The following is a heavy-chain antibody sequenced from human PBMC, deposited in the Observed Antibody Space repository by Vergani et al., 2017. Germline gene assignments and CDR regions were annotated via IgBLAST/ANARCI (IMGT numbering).Heavy chain of an antibody. V-gene: IGHV4-39*01. CDR1: GASIKSSNNY. CDR2: IYYSGST. D-gene: IGHD6-19*01. J-gene: IGHJ5*02. Sequence: QLQLQESGPGLVKPSATLSLTCSFPGASIKSSNNYWGWIRHPPGKGLEWIAGIYYSGSTYYNPSLKSRVTISVATSKNQFSLKLSSVTAADTAVYFCARHSTVEWLVKLGWIDPWGQGILVTVSS. CDR3: ARHSTVEWLVKLGWIDP.